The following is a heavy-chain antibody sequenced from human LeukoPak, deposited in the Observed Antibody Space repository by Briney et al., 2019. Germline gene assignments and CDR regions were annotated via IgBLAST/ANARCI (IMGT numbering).Heavy chain of an antibody. J-gene: IGHJ4*02. CDR1: GFTFSSYA. Sequence: GGSLRLSCAASGFTFSSYAMSWVRQAPGKGLEWVSAISGSGGSTYYADSVKGRFTISRDNAKNTLYLQMNSLRAEDTALYYCARDVHGSGSFGWGQGTLVTVSS. V-gene: IGHV3-23*01. D-gene: IGHD3-10*01. CDR3: ARDVHGSGSFG. CDR2: ISGSGGST.